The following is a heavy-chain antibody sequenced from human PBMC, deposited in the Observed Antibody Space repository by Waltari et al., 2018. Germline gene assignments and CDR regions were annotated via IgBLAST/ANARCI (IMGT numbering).Heavy chain of an antibody. Sequence: EVQLVESGGDLVQPGRSLRLSCVGSGFIFNRYSMNWVRQAPGRGLEWISYISSSSRIIYYADSVKGRFTISRDNAQNSLFLQMDSLTAEDTAVYFCAREAAGVALHDFFDPWGQGTLVTVSS. J-gene: IGHJ5*02. V-gene: IGHV3-48*04. CDR2: ISSSSRII. D-gene: IGHD3-3*01. CDR3: AREAAGVALHDFFDP. CDR1: GFIFNRYS.